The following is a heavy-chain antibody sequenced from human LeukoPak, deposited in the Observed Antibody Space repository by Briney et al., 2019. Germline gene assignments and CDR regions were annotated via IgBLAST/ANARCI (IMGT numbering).Heavy chain of an antibody. J-gene: IGHJ6*02. CDR3: AKQLPIFMGPFYGMDV. Sequence: GGSLRLSCAASGFTFSSYAMSWVRQAPGKGLEWVSAISGSGGSTYYADSVKGRFTISRDNSMNTLYLQMNSLRAEDTAVYYCAKQLPIFMGPFYGMDVWGQGTTVTVSS. CDR2: ISGSGGST. CDR1: GFTFSSYA. V-gene: IGHV3-23*01. D-gene: IGHD1-1*01.